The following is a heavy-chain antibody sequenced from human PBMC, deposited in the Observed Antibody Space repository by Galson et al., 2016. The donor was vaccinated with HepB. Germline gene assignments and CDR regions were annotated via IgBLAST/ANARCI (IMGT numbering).Heavy chain of an antibody. D-gene: IGHD3-22*01. CDR2: IYWDDDK. Sequence: PALVKPTQTLTLTCTFSGFSLTTNVGVGWIRQPPGTALEWLAMIYWDDDKRYSPSLKSRLSVTKDTSKNQVVFTMSNMDPVDTATYYCAHRRESVVVLGGWFDSWGQGILVTVSS. V-gene: IGHV2-5*02. CDR3: AHRRESVVVLGGWFDS. J-gene: IGHJ5*01. CDR1: GFSLTTNVG.